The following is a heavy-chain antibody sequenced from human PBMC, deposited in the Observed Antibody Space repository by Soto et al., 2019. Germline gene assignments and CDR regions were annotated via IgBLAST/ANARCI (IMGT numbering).Heavy chain of an antibody. D-gene: IGHD1-1*01. CDR2: IVADGTGL. V-gene: IGHV3-33*01. Sequence: QVQLVESGGGVVQPGRSLRLSCAASGFRFSNYGMHWVRQAPGKGLEWLAVIVADGTGLHYADSVRGRFTISRDHSQNTLYLQLTSLGDDDTPIYFCGRDDALPDNGIDHWGQGTLVTVSS. CDR3: GRDDALPDNGIDH. CDR1: GFRFSNYG. J-gene: IGHJ4*02.